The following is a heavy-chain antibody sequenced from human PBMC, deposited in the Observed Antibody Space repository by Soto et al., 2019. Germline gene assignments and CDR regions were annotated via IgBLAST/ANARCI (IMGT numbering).Heavy chain of an antibody. D-gene: IGHD3-3*01. Sequence: GGSLRLSCAASGFTFSSYAMHWVPQAPGKGLEWVAVISYDGSNKYYADSVKGRFTISRDNSKNTLYLQRNSLRAEDTAVYYCASRAFGVVIIESYYGMDVWGQGTTVTVYS. V-gene: IGHV3-30-3*01. CDR3: ASRAFGVVIIESYYGMDV. CDR2: ISYDGSNK. CDR1: GFTFSSYA. J-gene: IGHJ6*02.